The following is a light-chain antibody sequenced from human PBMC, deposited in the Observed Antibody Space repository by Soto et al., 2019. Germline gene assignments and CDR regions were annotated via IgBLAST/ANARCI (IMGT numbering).Light chain of an antibody. V-gene: IGLV1-47*01. CDR2: RDN. Sequence: QSVLTQSPSASGTPGQSVTISCSGSSSNIGTNYVFWYQHLPGTAPKLLIYRDNQRPSGVPDRFSGSKSGTSASLAISGLRSDDEADYYCAAWDDRLSSVLFGGGTKVTVL. J-gene: IGLJ3*02. CDR3: AAWDDRLSSVL. CDR1: SSNIGTNY.